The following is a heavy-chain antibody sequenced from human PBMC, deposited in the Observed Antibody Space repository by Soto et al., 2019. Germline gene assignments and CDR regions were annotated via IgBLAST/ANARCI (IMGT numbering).Heavy chain of an antibody. Sequence: LRLSCAVSGFSFGTYWMSWVRQAPGKGLEWLASIKEDGSERYYLDSVKGRFTISRDNAKDSLSLQMNSLRGEDTAFYYCARDVGPVTIFGEALSGYFDFWGQGXLVTVSS. V-gene: IGHV3-7*03. CDR2: IKEDGSER. J-gene: IGHJ4*02. CDR3: ARDVGPVTIFGEALSGYFDF. D-gene: IGHD3-3*01. CDR1: GFSFGTYW.